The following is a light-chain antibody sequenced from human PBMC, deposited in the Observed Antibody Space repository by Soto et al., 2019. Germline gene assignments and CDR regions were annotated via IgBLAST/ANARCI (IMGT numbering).Light chain of an antibody. CDR3: SSYTSSSNLVV. CDR1: SSDVGGYNY. J-gene: IGLJ2*01. CDR2: DVS. V-gene: IGLV2-14*01. Sequence: QSALTQPASVSGTPGQSITISCTGTSSDVGGYNYVSWYQQHPGKAPKLMIYDVSNRPSGVSNRFSGSKSGNTASRAISGLQAEDEADDYCSSYTSSSNLVVCGGGTKLTVL.